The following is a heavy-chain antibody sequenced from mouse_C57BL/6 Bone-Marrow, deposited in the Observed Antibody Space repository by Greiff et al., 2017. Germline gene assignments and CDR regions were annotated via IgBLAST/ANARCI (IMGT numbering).Heavy chain of an antibody. CDR1: GFTFSSYG. J-gene: IGHJ4*01. CDR2: ISSGGSYT. CDR3: ATMVTTNAMDY. Sequence: EVQGVESGGDLVKPGGSLKLSCAASGFTFSSYGMSWVRQTPDKRLEWVATISSGGSYTYYPDSVKGRFTISRDNAKNTLYLQMSSLKSEDTAMXYCATMVTTNAMDYWGQGTSVTVSS. V-gene: IGHV5-6*01. D-gene: IGHD2-1*01.